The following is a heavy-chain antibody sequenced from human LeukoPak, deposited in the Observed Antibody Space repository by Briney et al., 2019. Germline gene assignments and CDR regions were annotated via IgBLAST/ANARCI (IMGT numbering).Heavy chain of an antibody. Sequence: PSETLSLTCTVSGGSISSYYWSWIRQPPGKGLEWIGYMYNSGITNYNPSLRSRVTISLDTSKNQFSLKLSSVTAADTAVYYCARHYESGSYPLDFWGQGTLVTVSS. CDR1: GGSISSYY. V-gene: IGHV4-59*08. J-gene: IGHJ4*02. CDR3: ARHYESGSYPLDF. D-gene: IGHD3-10*01. CDR2: MYNSGIT.